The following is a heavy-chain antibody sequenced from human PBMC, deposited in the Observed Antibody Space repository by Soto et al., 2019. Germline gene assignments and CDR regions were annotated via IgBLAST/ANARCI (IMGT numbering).Heavy chain of an antibody. J-gene: IGHJ4*02. CDR2: VFYSGNT. Sequence: SETLSLTCTVFGGSISSSSHCWGWIRQPPGKGLEWIGSVFYSGNTYYNPSLKSRVTISVDTSKNQFSLRLSSVTASDTAVYYCARHPSCIGNFDYWGQGALVTVSS. V-gene: IGHV4-39*01. CDR3: ARHPSCIGNFDY. CDR1: GGSISSSSHC.